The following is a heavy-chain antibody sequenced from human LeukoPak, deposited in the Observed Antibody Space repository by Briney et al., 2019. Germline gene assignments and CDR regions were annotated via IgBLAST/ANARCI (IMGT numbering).Heavy chain of an antibody. D-gene: IGHD6-13*01. CDR3: ARGVYIAAAQYGY. Sequence: SETLSLTCSVSGGSISSYYWGWSRQPPGKGLEWIGCIYYSGTTTYNPSLKSRVTISVDTSKNQFSLKLSSVTAADTAVYYCARGVYIAAAQYGYWGQGTLVTVSS. CDR1: GGSISSYY. V-gene: IGHV4-59*01. CDR2: IYYSGTT. J-gene: IGHJ4*02.